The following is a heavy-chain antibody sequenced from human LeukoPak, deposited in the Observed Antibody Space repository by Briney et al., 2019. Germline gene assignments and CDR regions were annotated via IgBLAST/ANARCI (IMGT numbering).Heavy chain of an antibody. CDR3: ARGPNYFDY. J-gene: IGHJ4*02. CDR1: GYTFTGYY. Sequence: ASVKVSCKASGYTFTGYYMHWVRQAPGQGLEWMGWINPNSGGTNYAQKFQGRVTMTTDTSTSTAYMELRSLRSEDMAVYYCARGPNYFDYWGQGTLVTVSS. V-gene: IGHV1-2*02. CDR2: INPNSGGT.